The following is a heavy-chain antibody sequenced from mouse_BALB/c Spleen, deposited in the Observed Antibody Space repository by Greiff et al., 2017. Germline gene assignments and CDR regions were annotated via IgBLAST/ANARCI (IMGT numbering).Heavy chain of an antibody. D-gene: IGHD1-1*01. V-gene: IGHV5-6-5*01. J-gene: IGHJ3*01. Sequence: EVQGVESGGGLVKPGGSLKLSCAASGFTFSSYAMSWVRQTPEKRLEWVASISSGGSTYYPDSVKGRFTISRDNARNILYLQMSSLRSEDTAMYYCARVYYGSSFPWFAYWGQGTLVTVSA. CDR3: ARVYYGSSFPWFAY. CDR1: GFTFSSYA. CDR2: ISSGGST.